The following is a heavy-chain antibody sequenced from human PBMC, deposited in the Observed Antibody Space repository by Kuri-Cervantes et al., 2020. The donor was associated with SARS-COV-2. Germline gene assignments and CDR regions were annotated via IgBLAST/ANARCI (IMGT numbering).Heavy chain of an antibody. CDR3: ARELEYCSSTSCYGQFPDY. CDR2: IYTSGST. CDR1: GGSISSYY. J-gene: IGHJ4*02. V-gene: IGHV4-4*07. Sequence: GSLRLSCTVSGGSISSYYWSWIRQPAGKGLEWIGRIYTSGSTNYNPSLKSRVTMSVDTSKNQFSLKLSSVTAADTAVYYCARELEYCSSTSCYGQFPDYWGQGTLVTV. D-gene: IGHD2-2*01.